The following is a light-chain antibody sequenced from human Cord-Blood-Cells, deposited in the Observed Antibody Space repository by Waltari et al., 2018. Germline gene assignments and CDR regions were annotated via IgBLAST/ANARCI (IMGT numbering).Light chain of an antibody. CDR3: QQYGSSPLYS. V-gene: IGKV3-20*01. CDR2: GAS. Sequence: EIVLTQSPGTLSLSPGERATLSCRASQSVSSSYLAWYQQKPGQAPRLLIYGASSRPTGIRDRFSGSGSGTEFTLTISRLEPEDFAVYYCQQYGSSPLYSFGQGTKLEIK. CDR1: QSVSSSY. J-gene: IGKJ2*03.